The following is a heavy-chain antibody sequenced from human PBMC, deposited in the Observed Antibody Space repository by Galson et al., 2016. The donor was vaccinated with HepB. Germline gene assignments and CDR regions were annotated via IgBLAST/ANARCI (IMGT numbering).Heavy chain of an antibody. D-gene: IGHD6-13*01. CDR3: ARQLSEGSNCSKRLYSFDV. CDR1: GGSISNSDYF. Sequence: ETLSLTCTVSGGSISNSDYFWGWIRQSPGKGLEWIGSIYFRGKTSYTPSLESRVTITVDTSKNQFSLQRSSATATDSAVYCFARQLSEGSNCSKRLYSFDVWGQGILVTVSS. CDR2: IYFRGKT. J-gene: IGHJ4*02. V-gene: IGHV4-39*01.